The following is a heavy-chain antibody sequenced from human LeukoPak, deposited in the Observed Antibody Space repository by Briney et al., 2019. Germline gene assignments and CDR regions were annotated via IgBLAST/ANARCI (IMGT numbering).Heavy chain of an antibody. J-gene: IGHJ4*02. D-gene: IGHD2-15*01. CDR1: VYTFTSYD. CDR2: MNPNSGST. V-gene: IGHV1-8*03. CDR3: ARGRSTGCPYYFED. Sequence: ASVPVSFKSSVYTFTSYDINWVRQPTGQGLEWMGWMNPNSGSTGYAQKFQGRVTITRNTSISTAYMELSGLRSDDTAVYYCARGRSTGCPYYFEDWGQGTLVTVSS.